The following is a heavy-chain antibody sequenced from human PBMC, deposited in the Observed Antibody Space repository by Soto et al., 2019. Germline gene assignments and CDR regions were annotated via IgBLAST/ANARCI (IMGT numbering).Heavy chain of an antibody. CDR2: IDTSGTKI. D-gene: IGHD3-3*01. CDR3: ASHYDMWSGYLSPVDY. Sequence: QVQLVESGGDLVKPGGSLRLSCAASGYTFSDYYMSWIHQAPGKGLEWISYIDTSGTKIYYADSVKGRFTITRDNAKNSLYLEMNSLRDEDTAVYYCASHYDMWSGYLSPVDYWGKGTLVTVSS. V-gene: IGHV3-11*01. CDR1: GYTFSDYY. J-gene: IGHJ4*02.